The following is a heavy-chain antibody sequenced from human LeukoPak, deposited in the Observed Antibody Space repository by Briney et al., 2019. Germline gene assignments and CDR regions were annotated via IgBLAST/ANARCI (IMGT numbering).Heavy chain of an antibody. CDR2: INHSGST. CDR1: GGSFSGYY. D-gene: IGHD3-22*01. Sequence: SETLSLTCAVYGGSFSGYYWSSIRQPPGNGLQRIGEINHSGSTNYNPSLKSRVTISVDTSKSQFSLKLSSVTAADTAVYYCAYYDSSGYDYPVGWFDPWGQGTLVTVSS. CDR3: AYYDSSGYDYPVGWFDP. J-gene: IGHJ5*02. V-gene: IGHV4-34*01.